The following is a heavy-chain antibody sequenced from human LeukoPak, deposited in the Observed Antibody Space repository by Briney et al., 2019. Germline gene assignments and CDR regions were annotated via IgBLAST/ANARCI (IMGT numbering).Heavy chain of an antibody. CDR2: ISGSGDST. D-gene: IGHD3-10*01. CDR1: GFTFSTYG. CDR3: AKWQYYGSGDDY. V-gene: IGHV3-23*01. Sequence: GSLRLSCAGSGFTFSTYGMSWVRRAPNKGLEWLSTISGSGDSTYYADSVKGRFTISRDNSKSTLFLQMNSLRAEDTAIYYCAKWQYYGSGDDYWGQGTLVTVSS. J-gene: IGHJ4*02.